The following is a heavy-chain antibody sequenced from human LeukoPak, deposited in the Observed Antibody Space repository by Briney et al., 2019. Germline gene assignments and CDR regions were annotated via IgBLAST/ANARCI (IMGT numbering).Heavy chain of an antibody. V-gene: IGHV3-7*01. CDR3: ARDPRIVAAGNYFDD. CDR2: IKQDGSDK. CDR1: GFTFSSYW. D-gene: IGHD6-13*01. J-gene: IGHJ4*02. Sequence: GGSLRLSCAASGFTFSSYWMSWVRQAPGKGLEWVANIKQDGSDKYYADSVKGRFTISRDNSKNTLYLQMNSLRAEDTAVYYCARDPRIVAAGNYFDDWGQGTLVTVSS.